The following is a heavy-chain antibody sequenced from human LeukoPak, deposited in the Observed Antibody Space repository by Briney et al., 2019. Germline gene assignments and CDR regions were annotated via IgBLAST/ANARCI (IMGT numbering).Heavy chain of an antibody. D-gene: IGHD5-24*01. Sequence: GGSLRLSWAAPGFTFTRDCMDWVRQAPGKGLGWEAVIWYDGSNKYYADSVKGRFTISRAHSKHTMCLQMNSLRAEDTAVYYCARDRGGAFDIWGQGTMVTVSS. CDR3: ARDRGGAFDI. V-gene: IGHV3-33*01. CDR2: IWYDGSNK. J-gene: IGHJ3*02. CDR1: GFTFTRDC.